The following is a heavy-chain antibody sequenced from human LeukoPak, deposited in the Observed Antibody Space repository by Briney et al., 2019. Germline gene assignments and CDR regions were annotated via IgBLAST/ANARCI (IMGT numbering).Heavy chain of an antibody. CDR3: ARGEAIVGSY. CDR1: GYTFTTYD. D-gene: IGHD1-26*01. J-gene: IGHJ4*02. CDR2: LSPTSGNT. Sequence: ASVKVSRKASGYTFTTYDINWVRQAPGQGLEWLGWLSPTSGNTGYAQKFQGRVTMTRDTSTSTVYMALSSLTSDDKALYYCARGEAIVGSYWGQGTLVTVSS. V-gene: IGHV1-8*01.